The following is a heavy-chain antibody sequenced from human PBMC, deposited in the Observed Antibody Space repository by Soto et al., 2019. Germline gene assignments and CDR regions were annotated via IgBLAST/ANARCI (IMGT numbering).Heavy chain of an antibody. J-gene: IGHJ4*02. CDR1: GGSISRGDFS. CDR3: ARGKTNYFFDL. V-gene: IGHV4-30-2*01. Sequence: SETLSLTCVVSGGSISRGDFSWTWIRQPPGKGLEWVGYIYRSGSTYYNPSLKSPVSISLDKSKNQFSLNLTSVTAADTAVYYCARGKTNYFFDLWGQGHLVTVSS. CDR2: IYRSGST. D-gene: IGHD3-10*01.